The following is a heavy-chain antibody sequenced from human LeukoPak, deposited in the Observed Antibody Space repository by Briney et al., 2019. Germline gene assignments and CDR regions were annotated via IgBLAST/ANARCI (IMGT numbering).Heavy chain of an antibody. V-gene: IGHV5-51*01. CDR2: IYPGDSDT. CDR3: ARSSWYESNWFDP. J-gene: IGHJ5*02. Sequence: GASLQISCKGSGYNFTSYWIGWVRQMPGKGLEWMGIIYPGDSDTRYSPSFQGQVTISADKSISTAYLQWSSLKASDTAMYYCARSSWYESNWFDPWGQGTLVTVSS. CDR1: GYNFTSYW. D-gene: IGHD6-13*01.